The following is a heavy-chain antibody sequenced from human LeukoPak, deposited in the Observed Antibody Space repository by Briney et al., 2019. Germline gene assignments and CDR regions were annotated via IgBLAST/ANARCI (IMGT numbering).Heavy chain of an antibody. CDR1: GYSFTSYW. CDR2: IYPGDSDT. Sequence: PGESLKISCKGSGYSFTSYWIGWVRQMPGKGLEWMGIIYPGDSDTRYSPSFQGQVTISADKSISTAYLQWSSLKASDTAMYYCARLVFAAATISPFDYWGQGTLVTVSS. V-gene: IGHV5-51*01. D-gene: IGHD6-13*01. J-gene: IGHJ4*02. CDR3: ARLVFAAATISPFDY.